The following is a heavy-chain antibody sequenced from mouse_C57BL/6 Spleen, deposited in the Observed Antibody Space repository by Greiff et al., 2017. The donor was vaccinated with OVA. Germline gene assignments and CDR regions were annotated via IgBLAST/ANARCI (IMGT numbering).Heavy chain of an antibody. J-gene: IGHJ4*01. CDR1: GFSLTSYG. CDR3: AKNTGTAQATLAMDY. D-gene: IGHD3-2*02. CDR2: IWRGGST. V-gene: IGHV2-5*01. Sequence: VQVVESGPGLVQPSQSLSITCTVSGFSLTSYGVHWVRQSPGKGLEWLGVIWRGGSTDYNAAFMSRLSITKDNSKSQVFFKMNSLQADDTAIYYCAKNTGTAQATLAMDYWGQGTSVTVSS.